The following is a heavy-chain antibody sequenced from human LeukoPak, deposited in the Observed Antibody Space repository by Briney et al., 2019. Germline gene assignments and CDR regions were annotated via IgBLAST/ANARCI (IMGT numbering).Heavy chain of an antibody. Sequence: GGSLRLSCAASGFTFSSNTMTWVRQVSGKGLEWVSSIRGGGSDTHYAGTVRGRFTISRDNSKNTLYLQMNSLRAEDTAVYYCASPPAGYYYYYYYMDVWGKGTTVTVSS. J-gene: IGHJ6*03. V-gene: IGHV3-23*01. CDR3: ASPPAGYYYYYYYMDV. CDR1: GFTFSSNT. CDR2: IRGGGSDT.